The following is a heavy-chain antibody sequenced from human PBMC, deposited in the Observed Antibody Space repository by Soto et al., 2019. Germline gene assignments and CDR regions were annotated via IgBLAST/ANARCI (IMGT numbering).Heavy chain of an antibody. CDR2: IDPSDSYT. J-gene: IGHJ5*02. D-gene: IGHD6-13*01. CDR1: GYSFTSYW. CDR3: ARHTAAAGSNWFDP. V-gene: IGHV5-10-1*01. Sequence: XXSLKISCKGSGYSFTSYWISWVRQMPGKGLEWMGRIDPSDSYTNYSPSFQGHVTISADKSISTAYLQWSSLKDSDTAMYYCARHTAAAGSNWFDPWGQGTLVTVSS.